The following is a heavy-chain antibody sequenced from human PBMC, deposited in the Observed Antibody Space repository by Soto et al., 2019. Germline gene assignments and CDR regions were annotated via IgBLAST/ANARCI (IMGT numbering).Heavy chain of an antibody. D-gene: IGHD1-26*01. CDR2: ISTDGSYK. CDR3: AKDQRIVGSTRGYIDY. Sequence: QVKLVESGGGVVQPGRSLRLSCAASGFTFNMHGMHWVRQAPGKGLEWVAVISTDGSYKYHVDSVKGRFTISRDNSNNTLYLQMNSLKTEDTAIYYCAKDQRIVGSTRGYIDYWGQGTLVTVSS. CDR1: GFTFNMHG. V-gene: IGHV3-30*18. J-gene: IGHJ4*02.